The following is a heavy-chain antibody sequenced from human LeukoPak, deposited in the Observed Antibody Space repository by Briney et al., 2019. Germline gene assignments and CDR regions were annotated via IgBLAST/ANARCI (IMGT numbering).Heavy chain of an antibody. CDR3: ARMRGDYDILTGSFDY. Sequence: SETLPLTCAVYGESFSGYYWSWIRQPPGKGLEWIGRICTSGSTNYNPSLKSRVTISVDTSKNQFSLKLSSVTAADTAVYYCARMRGDYDILTGSFDYWGQGTLVTVSS. V-gene: IGHV4-4*08. J-gene: IGHJ4*02. CDR1: GESFSGYY. CDR2: ICTSGST. D-gene: IGHD3-9*01.